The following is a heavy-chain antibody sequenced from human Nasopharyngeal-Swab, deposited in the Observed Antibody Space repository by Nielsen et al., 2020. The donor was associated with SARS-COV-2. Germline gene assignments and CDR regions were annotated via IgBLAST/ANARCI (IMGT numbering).Heavy chain of an antibody. CDR3: ARDPLGDTAMVTLDY. V-gene: IGHV3-30*04. Sequence: GESLKISCAASGFTFSSYAMHWVRQAPGKGLEWVAVISYDGSNKYYADSVKGRFTISRDNSKNTLYLQMNSLRAEDTAVYYCARDPLGDTAMVTLDYWGQGTLVTVSS. CDR1: GFTFSSYA. D-gene: IGHD5-18*01. J-gene: IGHJ4*02. CDR2: ISYDGSNK.